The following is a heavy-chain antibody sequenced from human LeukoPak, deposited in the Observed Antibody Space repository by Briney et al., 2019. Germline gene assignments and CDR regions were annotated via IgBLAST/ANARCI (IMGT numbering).Heavy chain of an antibody. CDR2: ISSSSGYV. CDR3: AKSLKYAGSYGDF. Sequence: GGSLRLSCAASGFTFSSYSMSWVRQAPGKGLEWLSAISSSSGYVYYADSVKGRFTISTDNAKNSVYLQMNSLRAEDTAVYYCAKSLKYAGSYGDFWGQGTLVTVSS. J-gene: IGHJ4*02. CDR1: GFTFSSYS. D-gene: IGHD1-26*01. V-gene: IGHV3-21*04.